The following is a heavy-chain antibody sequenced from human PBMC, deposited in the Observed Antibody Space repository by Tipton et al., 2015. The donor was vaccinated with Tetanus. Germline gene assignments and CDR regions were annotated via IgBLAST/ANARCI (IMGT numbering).Heavy chain of an antibody. CDR3: ARDRGDYIYYGMDV. CDR2: IDPISGGT. Sequence: QLVQSGAEVKKPGASVKVSCKASGYTFTGHYMYWVRQAPGQGLEWMGWIDPISGGTVYAQKFQGRVTMTRDTSISTAYMELRSLRSDDTAVYYCARDRGDYIYYGMDVWGPGTTVTVS. D-gene: IGHD3-22*01. J-gene: IGHJ6*02. V-gene: IGHV1-2*02. CDR1: GYTFTGHY.